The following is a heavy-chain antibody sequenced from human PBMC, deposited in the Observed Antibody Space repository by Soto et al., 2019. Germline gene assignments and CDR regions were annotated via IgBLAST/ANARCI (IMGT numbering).Heavy chain of an antibody. Sequence: GESLKISCKGSGYSFTSYWNGWVRQIPGKGLEWMGIIYPGDSDTRYSPSFEGLATNTAASSISTAYLRWSSLKASDTALYYWARRDCSGGSYCFQHWGQGTLVTVSS. CDR1: GYSFTSYW. J-gene: IGHJ1*01. V-gene: IGHV5-51*01. CDR2: IYPGDSDT. D-gene: IGHD2-15*01. CDR3: ARRDCSGGSYCFQH.